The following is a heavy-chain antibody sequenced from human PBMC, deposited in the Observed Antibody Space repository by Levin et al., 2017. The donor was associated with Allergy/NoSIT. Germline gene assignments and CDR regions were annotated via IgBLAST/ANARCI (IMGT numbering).Heavy chain of an antibody. V-gene: IGHV1-69*13. CDR2: IIPIFGTA. J-gene: IGHJ5*02. CDR3: AREAVPDEWFDP. D-gene: IGHD6-19*01. CDR1: GGTFSSYA. Sequence: SVKVSCKASGGTFSSYAISWVRQAPGQGLEWMGGIIPIFGTANYAQKFQGRVTITADESTSTAYMELSSLRSEDTAVYYCAREAVPDEWFDPWGQGTLVTVSS.